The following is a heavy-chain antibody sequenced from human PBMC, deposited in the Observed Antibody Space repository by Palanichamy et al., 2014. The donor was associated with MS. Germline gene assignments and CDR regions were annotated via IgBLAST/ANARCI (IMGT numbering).Heavy chain of an antibody. Sequence: EVQLVESGGGLVQPGGSLRLSCAASGFTFSSYWMSWVRQAPGKGLEWVANIKQDGSEKYYVDSVKGRFTISRDNAKNSLYLQMNSLRAEDTAVYYCARDSGYWGRAGKVGFDPWGQGTLVTVSS. CDR2: IKQDGSEK. D-gene: IGHD6-19*01. J-gene: IGHJ5*02. CDR3: ARDSGYWGRAGKVGFDP. V-gene: IGHV3-7*01. CDR1: GFTFSSYW.